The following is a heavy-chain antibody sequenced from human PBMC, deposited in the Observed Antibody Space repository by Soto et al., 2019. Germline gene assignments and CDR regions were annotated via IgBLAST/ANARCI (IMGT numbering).Heavy chain of an antibody. CDR2: ISGSGGSI. D-gene: IGHD1-7*01. CDR1: GFTFSSYA. J-gene: IGHJ4*02. Sequence: PGGSLRLSCAASGFTFSSYAMSWVRQAPGKGLECVSSISGSGGSIYYADSVKGRFTISRDNSKNTLYLQMNSLRAEDTAVYYCAKDLDNWNYEVYFVYWGQGTLVTVS. V-gene: IGHV3-23*01. CDR3: AKDLDNWNYEVYFVY.